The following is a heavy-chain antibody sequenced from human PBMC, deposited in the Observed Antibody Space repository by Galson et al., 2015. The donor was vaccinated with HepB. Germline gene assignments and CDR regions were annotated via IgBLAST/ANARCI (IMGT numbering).Heavy chain of an antibody. CDR1: GFIVSAKY. D-gene: IGHD2-2*01. J-gene: IGHJ4*02. V-gene: IGHV3-66*02. CDR3: AMSSRLLIWDY. CDR2: IHNDGST. Sequence: SLRLSCAASGFIVSAKYMSWVRQAPGKGLEWVSVIHNDGSTYYADSVKGRFTISSDNSDNTLYLQMNGLRTADMAVYYCAMSSRLLIWDYWGQGTLVTVSS.